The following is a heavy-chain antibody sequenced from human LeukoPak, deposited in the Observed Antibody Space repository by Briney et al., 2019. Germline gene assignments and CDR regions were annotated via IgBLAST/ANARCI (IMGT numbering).Heavy chain of an antibody. CDR1: GGSVSSGSYY. J-gene: IGHJ4*02. CDR3: ARVLSWVPDY. CDR2: IYYSGST. V-gene: IGHV4-61*01. D-gene: IGHD1-26*01. Sequence: SETVSLTCTVSGGSVSSGSYYWSWIRQPPGKGLEWIGYIYYSGSTNYNPSLKSRVTISVDTSKNQFSLKLSSVTAADTAVYYCARVLSWVPDYWGQGTLVTVSS.